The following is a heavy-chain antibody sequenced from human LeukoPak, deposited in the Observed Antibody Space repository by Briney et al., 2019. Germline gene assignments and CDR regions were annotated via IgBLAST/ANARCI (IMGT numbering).Heavy chain of an antibody. J-gene: IGHJ4*02. CDR3: ARYFDS. Sequence: GGSLRLSCAASGFTVSSSFMSWVRQAPGKGLDWVSYISSSSSTIYYADSVKGRFTISRDNAKNSLYLKMNSLRDEDTAVYYCARYFDSWGQGTLVTVSS. CDR2: ISSSSSTI. V-gene: IGHV3-48*02. CDR1: GFTVSSSF.